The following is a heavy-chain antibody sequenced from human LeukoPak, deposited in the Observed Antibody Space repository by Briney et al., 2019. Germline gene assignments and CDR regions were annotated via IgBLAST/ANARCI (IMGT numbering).Heavy chain of an antibody. CDR2: ISSSSNYI. J-gene: IGHJ4*02. CDR1: GFSFSSNS. V-gene: IGHV3-21*01. CDR3: ARDYPYSGYDYGPFDY. D-gene: IGHD5-12*01. Sequence: GSLRPSCAASGFSFSSNSMNWVRQAPGKGLEWVSSISSSSNYIYYADSVKGRFTMSRDNAKNSLYLQMNSLRAEDTAVYYCARDYPYSGYDYGPFDYWGQGTLVTVSS.